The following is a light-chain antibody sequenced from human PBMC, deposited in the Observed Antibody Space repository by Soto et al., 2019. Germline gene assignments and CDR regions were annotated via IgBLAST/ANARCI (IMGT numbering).Light chain of an antibody. V-gene: IGLV2-14*01. Sequence: QSVLTQPASVSGSPGQSITISCTGTSSDVGGYNYVSWYQQHPGKAPKLMIYDVSNRPSGVSNRFSGSKSGNTASLTISGRQAEDEADYYCSSYTGSSTLLYVFGTGTKVTVL. J-gene: IGLJ1*01. CDR1: SSDVGGYNY. CDR2: DVS. CDR3: SSYTGSSTLLYV.